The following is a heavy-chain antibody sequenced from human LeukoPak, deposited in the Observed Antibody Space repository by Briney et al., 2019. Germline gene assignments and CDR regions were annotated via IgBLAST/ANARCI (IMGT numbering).Heavy chain of an antibody. D-gene: IGHD3-10*01. CDR3: AREGISGGIFDY. Sequence: GGSLRLSCAASGFTFSSYAMSWVRQVPGKGLEWVANIKKDGSEKHYVDSVEGRFTVSRDDARNSLFLQMNSLRAGDTAVYYCAREGISGGIFDYWGQGALVAVSS. CDR1: GFTFSSYA. V-gene: IGHV3-7*01. CDR2: IKKDGSEK. J-gene: IGHJ4*02.